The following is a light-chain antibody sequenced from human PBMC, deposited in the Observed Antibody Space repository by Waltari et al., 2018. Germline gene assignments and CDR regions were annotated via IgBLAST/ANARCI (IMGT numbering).Light chain of an antibody. CDR1: ILGDRY. CDR2: QDT. J-gene: IGLJ2*01. V-gene: IGLV3-1*01. CDR3: QAWDNSTHVI. Sequence: SYELTQPPSLSVSPGHAASITCPGDILGDRYSHWYQQKPGQSPVLVIYQDTKRPSGIPERFSGSNSGNTATLTISGTPAMDEADYYCQAWDNSTHVIFGGGTRLTVL.